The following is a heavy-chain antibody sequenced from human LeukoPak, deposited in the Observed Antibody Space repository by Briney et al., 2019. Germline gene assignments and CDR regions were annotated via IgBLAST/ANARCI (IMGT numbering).Heavy chain of an antibody. J-gene: IGHJ4*02. CDR3: ARDRRACSGYDWLFDY. D-gene: IGHD5-12*01. V-gene: IGHV3-30*09. CDR1: GFTFSNYA. CDR2: IAYDASNE. Sequence: GGSLRLSCAASGFTFSNYAMHWVRQAPGKGLEWLAVIAYDASNELYADSVKGRFDLSRDNSKNTLYLQMNSLRTEDTAVYYCARDRRACSGYDWLFDYWGQGILVAVSS.